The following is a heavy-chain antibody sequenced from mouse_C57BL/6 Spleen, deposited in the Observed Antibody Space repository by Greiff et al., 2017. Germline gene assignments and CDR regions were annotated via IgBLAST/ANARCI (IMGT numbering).Heavy chain of an antibody. Sequence: EVKLQQSGPELVKPGASVKISCKASGYTFTDYYMNWVKRSHGKSLEWIGDINPNNGGTSYNQKFKGKATLTVDKSSSTAYMELRSLTSEDSAVYYCARASSGYVNAMDYWGQGTSVTVSS. CDR1: GYTFTDYY. CDR3: ARASSGYVNAMDY. J-gene: IGHJ4*01. D-gene: IGHD3-2*02. CDR2: INPNNGGT. V-gene: IGHV1-26*01.